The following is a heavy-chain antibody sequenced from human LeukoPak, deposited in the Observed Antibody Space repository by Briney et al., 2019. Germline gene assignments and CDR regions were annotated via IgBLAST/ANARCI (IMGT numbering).Heavy chain of an antibody. CDR2: IIPIFGTA. CDR1: GGTFNSYA. Sequence: SVKVSCKASGGTFNSYAISWVRQAPGQGLEWMGGIIPIFGTANYAQKFQGRVTITTDESTSTAYMELSSLRSEDTAVYYYARSNTKYYYDNSVSYGSDYWGQGTLVTVSS. V-gene: IGHV1-69*05. J-gene: IGHJ4*02. D-gene: IGHD3-22*01. CDR3: ARSNTKYYYDNSVSYGSDY.